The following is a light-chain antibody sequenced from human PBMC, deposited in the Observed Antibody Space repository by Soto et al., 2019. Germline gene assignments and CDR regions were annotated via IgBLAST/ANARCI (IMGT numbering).Light chain of an antibody. CDR3: QQYDNLSLT. CDR2: DAS. J-gene: IGKJ4*01. Sequence: DIQMTQSTSSLSAAVGGRDTSGCRTSKEISNYLNWYQQKPGKAPKLLIYDASNLETGVPSRFSGSGSGADITFAISSLQPEDIPTYYCQQYDNLSLTFGGGTKVDIK. CDR1: KEISNY. V-gene: IGKV1-33*01.